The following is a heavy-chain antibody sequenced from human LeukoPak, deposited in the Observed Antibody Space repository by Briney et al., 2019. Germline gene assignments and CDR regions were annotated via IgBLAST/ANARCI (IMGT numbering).Heavy chain of an antibody. CDR3: ARELVSLGTGYFDL. D-gene: IGHD7-27*01. V-gene: IGHV3-23*01. CDR1: GFTFRTYV. CDR2: ITGSSTWT. Sequence: PGGSLRLSCEASGFTFRTYVMTWVRQAPGKGLEWVSGITGSSTWTYYADSVRGRFTISRDNSKNTLHLQMNNLTADDTAIYYCARELVSLGTGYFDLWGRGTLVTVSS. J-gene: IGHJ2*01.